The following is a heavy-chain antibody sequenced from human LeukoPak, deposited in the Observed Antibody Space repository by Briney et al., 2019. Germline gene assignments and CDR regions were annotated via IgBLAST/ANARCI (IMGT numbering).Heavy chain of an antibody. CDR2: INHSGST. CDR1: GGSFSGYY. J-gene: IGHJ4*02. D-gene: IGHD5-24*01. CDR3: ARDSMATIRFDY. V-gene: IGHV4-34*01. Sequence: SETLSLTCAVYGGSFSGYYWSWIRQPPGKGLEWIGEINHSGSTNYNPSLESRVTISVDTSKNQFSLKLSSVTAADTAVYYCARDSMATIRFDYWGQGTLVTVSS.